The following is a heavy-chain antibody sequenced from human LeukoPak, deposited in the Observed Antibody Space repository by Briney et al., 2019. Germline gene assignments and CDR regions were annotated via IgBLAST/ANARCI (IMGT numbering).Heavy chain of an antibody. V-gene: IGHV3-30*04. D-gene: IGHD4-11*01. Sequence: GRSLRLSCAASGFTFSTYAMYWVRQAPGKGLEWVALITSDGRNKYYADSVKGRFTISRDSSKNTLYLQMNSLRVEDTAVYYCAREGTVRGQGTLVTVSS. CDR2: ITSDGRNK. CDR1: GFTFSTYA. CDR3: AREGTV. J-gene: IGHJ4*02.